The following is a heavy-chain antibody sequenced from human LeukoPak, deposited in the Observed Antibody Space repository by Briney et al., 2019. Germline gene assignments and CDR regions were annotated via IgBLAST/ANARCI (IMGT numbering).Heavy chain of an antibody. J-gene: IGHJ4*02. V-gene: IGHV3-30-3*01. CDR1: GFTFSSYA. CDR2: ISYDGSNK. Sequence: GGSLRLSCAASGFTFSSYAMHWVRQAPGKGLEWVAVISYDGSNKYYADSVKGRFTISRDNSKNTLYLQMNSLRAADTAVYYCARDPVYFDYWGQGTLVTVSS. CDR3: ARDPVYFDY.